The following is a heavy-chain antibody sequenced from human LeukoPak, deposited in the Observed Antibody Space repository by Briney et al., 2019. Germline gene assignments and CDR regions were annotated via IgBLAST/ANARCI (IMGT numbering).Heavy chain of an antibody. D-gene: IGHD3-22*01. CDR1: GFTFSDYY. V-gene: IGHV3-11*01. CDR3: ARRAGDYSHPYDY. J-gene: IGHJ4*02. CDR2: ISSSGTTI. Sequence: GGSLRLSCVASGFTFSDYYMSWIRQAPGKGLEWISYISSSGTTIYYADSVKGRFTISRDNAKNSLYLQMNSLRAEDTAVYYCARRAGDYSHPYDYWGQGTLVTVSS.